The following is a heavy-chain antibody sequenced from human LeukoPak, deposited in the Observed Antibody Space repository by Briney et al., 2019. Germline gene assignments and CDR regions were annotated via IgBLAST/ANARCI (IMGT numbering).Heavy chain of an antibody. J-gene: IGHJ6*03. V-gene: IGHV3-48*04. D-gene: IGHD6-13*01. CDR1: GFTFSSYS. CDR3: ARVSNRYSSSWYWGRTGYYMDV. Sequence: AGGSLRPSCAASGFTFSSYSMNWVRQAPGKGLEWVSYISSSSSTIYYADSVKGRFTISRDNAKNSLYLQMNSLRAEDTAVYYCARVSNRYSSSWYWGRTGYYMDVWGKGTTVTISS. CDR2: ISSSSSTI.